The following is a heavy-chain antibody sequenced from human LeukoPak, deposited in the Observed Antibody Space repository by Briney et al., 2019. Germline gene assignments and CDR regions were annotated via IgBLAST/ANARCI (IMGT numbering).Heavy chain of an antibody. J-gene: IGHJ4*02. D-gene: IGHD2-15*01. Sequence: GGSLRLSCAASGFTFSSYSMNWVRQAPGKGLEWVSSISSSSSYIYYADSVKGRFTISRDNAKNSLYLQMNSLRAEDTAVYYCAKVKDIVVVVAATLDYWGQGTLVTVSS. CDR2: ISSSSSYI. CDR3: AKVKDIVVVVAATLDY. CDR1: GFTFSSYS. V-gene: IGHV3-21*04.